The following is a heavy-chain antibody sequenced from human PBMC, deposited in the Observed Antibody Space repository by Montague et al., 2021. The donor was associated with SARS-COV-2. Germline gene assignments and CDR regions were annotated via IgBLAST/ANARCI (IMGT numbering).Heavy chain of an antibody. J-gene: IGHJ4*02. Sequence: SETRSLTCNVSGNSISSANYQGAWFRQPPGKGLQWVGSISHSGSAYYNPSLKSRLTISVDMSKRLFSLDVESVAVADTAFYYCARQVGDFWTGFYFDSWGQGTLVTVSS. V-gene: IGHV4-39*01. CDR1: GNSISSANYQ. CDR3: ARQVGDFWTGFYFDS. CDR2: ISHSGSA. D-gene: IGHD3/OR15-3a*01.